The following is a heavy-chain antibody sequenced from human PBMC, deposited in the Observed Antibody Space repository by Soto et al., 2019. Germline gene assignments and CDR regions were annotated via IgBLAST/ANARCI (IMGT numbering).Heavy chain of an antibody. CDR3: ARLGYCSGGSCYADGWFDP. V-gene: IGHV1-69*01. Sequence: QVQLVQSGAEVKKPGSSVKVSCKASGGTFSSYAISWVRQAPGQGLEWMGGIIPIFGTANYAQKFQGRVTITADESTSRAYRERSSMRCEDTAVYYCARLGYCSGGSCYADGWFDPWGQGTLVTVSA. J-gene: IGHJ5*02. CDR1: GGTFSSYA. D-gene: IGHD2-15*01. CDR2: IIPIFGTA.